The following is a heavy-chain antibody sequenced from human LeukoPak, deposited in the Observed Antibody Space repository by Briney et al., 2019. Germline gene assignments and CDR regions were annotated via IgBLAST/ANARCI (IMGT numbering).Heavy chain of an antibody. CDR1: GGSLSGYY. CDR2: INHSGST. Sequence: KASETLSLTCAVYGGSLSGYYWSWIRQPPGKGLEWIGEINHSGSTNYNPSLKSRVSISVDSSKNQFSLKVSSATAADTAVYYCARGSDTAAGLYWGQGTLVTVSS. CDR3: ARGSDTAAGLY. J-gene: IGHJ4*02. V-gene: IGHV4-34*01. D-gene: IGHD6-13*01.